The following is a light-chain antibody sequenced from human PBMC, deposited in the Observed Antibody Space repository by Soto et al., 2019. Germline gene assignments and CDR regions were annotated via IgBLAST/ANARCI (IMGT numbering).Light chain of an antibody. CDR3: SSYTSSSTYV. CDR2: DVS. J-gene: IGLJ1*01. Sequence: QSALTQPASVSGSPGQSITISCTGTSSDVGGYIYVSWYQQHPGKVPKLMIYDVSNRPSGISNRFSGSKSDNTASLTISGLLTEDEADYYCSSYTSSSTYVFGTGTKVTVL. CDR1: SSDVGGYIY. V-gene: IGLV2-14*01.